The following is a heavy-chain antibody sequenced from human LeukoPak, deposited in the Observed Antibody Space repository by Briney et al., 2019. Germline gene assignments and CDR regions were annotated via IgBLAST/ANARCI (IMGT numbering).Heavy chain of an antibody. V-gene: IGHV3-30*04. Sequence: PGRSLRLSCAASGFTFSSYAMHWVRQAPGKGLEWVAVISYDGSNKYYADSVKGRFTISRDNSKNTLYLQMNSLRAEDTAVYYCAKEDYYDISGYYPSGDYWGQGTLVTVSS. CDR2: ISYDGSNK. D-gene: IGHD3-22*01. CDR3: AKEDYYDISGYYPSGDY. CDR1: GFTFSSYA. J-gene: IGHJ4*02.